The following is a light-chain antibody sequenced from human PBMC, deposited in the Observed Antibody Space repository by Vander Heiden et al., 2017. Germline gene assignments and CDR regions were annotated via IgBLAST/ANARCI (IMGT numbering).Light chain of an antibody. CDR2: GNS. Sequence: QSVLTQPPSVSGAPGQRVTISCTVRSSNIGAGYDVHWYQQLPGTAPKLLIYGNSNRPSGVPDRFSGSKSGTSASLAITGLQAEDEADDYCQSYDSSLSAHVVFGGGTKLTVL. CDR1: SSNIGAGYD. CDR3: QSYDSSLSAHVV. V-gene: IGLV1-40*01. J-gene: IGLJ2*01.